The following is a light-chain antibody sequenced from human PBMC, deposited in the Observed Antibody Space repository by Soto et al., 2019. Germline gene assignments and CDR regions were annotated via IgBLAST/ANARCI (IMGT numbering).Light chain of an antibody. CDR2: EVS. Sequence: QSALTQPASVSGSPGQSITISCTGTSSDVGGYNYVSWYQHHPGKAPRLMIYEVSYRASGASNRFSGSKSGNTASLTISGLQADAEADYYCSSYTTIKPLVFGGGTKLTVL. J-gene: IGLJ3*02. V-gene: IGLV2-14*01. CDR3: SSYTTIKPLV. CDR1: SSDVGGYNY.